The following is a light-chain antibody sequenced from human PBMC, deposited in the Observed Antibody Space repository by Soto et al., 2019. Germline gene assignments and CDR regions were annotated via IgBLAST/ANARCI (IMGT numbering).Light chain of an antibody. Sequence: QSALTQPASVSGSPGQSITISCTGTSSDVGGYNYVSWYQQHPGKAPKLMIYEVSNRPSGVSNRFSGSKSGNTASLTISGLQAEDGADCYCSSYTSSSSDYVFGTGTKLTVL. CDR1: SSDVGGYNY. J-gene: IGLJ1*01. V-gene: IGLV2-14*01. CDR3: SSYTSSSSDYV. CDR2: EVS.